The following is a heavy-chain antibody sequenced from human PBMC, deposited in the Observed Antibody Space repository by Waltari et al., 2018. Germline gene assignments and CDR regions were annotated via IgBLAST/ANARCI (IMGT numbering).Heavy chain of an antibody. J-gene: IGHJ4*02. V-gene: IGHV4-61*02. CDR1: GGSISSGSYH. CDR2: IYTSGST. D-gene: IGHD2-8*01. Sequence: QVQLQESGPGLVKPSQTLSLTCTASGGSISSGSYHRSWPRQPAGKGLEWIGRIYTSGSTNYNPSLKSRVTISVDTSKNQFSLKLSSVTAADTAVYYCARFTGPMVYAIYWGQGTLVTVSS. CDR3: ARFTGPMVYAIY.